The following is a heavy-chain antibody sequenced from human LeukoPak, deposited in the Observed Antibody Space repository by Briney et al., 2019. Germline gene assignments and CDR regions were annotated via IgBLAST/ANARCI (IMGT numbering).Heavy chain of an antibody. J-gene: IGHJ5*02. D-gene: IGHD3-3*01. CDR3: ARVRHYDLNWFDP. V-gene: IGHV1-69*13. Sequence: SVKVSCRASGGTFSSYAISWVRQAPGQGLEWMGGIIPIFGTANYAQKFQGRVTITADESTSTAYMELSSLRSEDTAVYYCARVRHYDLNWFDPWGQGTLVTVSS. CDR2: IIPIFGTA. CDR1: GGTFSSYA.